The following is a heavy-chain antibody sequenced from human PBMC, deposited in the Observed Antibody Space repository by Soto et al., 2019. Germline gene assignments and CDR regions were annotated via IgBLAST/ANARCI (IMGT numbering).Heavy chain of an antibody. CDR3: AKDRDGAAAGPTKFYGMDV. D-gene: IGHD6-13*01. V-gene: IGHV3-23*01. CDR2: ISGSGDST. CDR1: GFTFSSYA. Sequence: EVQLLESGGGLVQPGGSLRLSCAASGFTFSSYAMSWVRQAPGKGLEWVSVISGSGDSTYYADSVRGRFTISRDNSKNTLYPQMNSRRAEDTAVYYCAKDRDGAAAGPTKFYGMDVWGQGTTVTVSS. J-gene: IGHJ6*02.